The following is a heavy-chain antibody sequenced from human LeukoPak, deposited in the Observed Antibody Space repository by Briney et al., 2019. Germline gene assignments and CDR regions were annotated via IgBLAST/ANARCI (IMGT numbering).Heavy chain of an antibody. D-gene: IGHD6-13*01. CDR3: ARDNRIAAAGLSWFDP. CDR1: GYTFTSYG. V-gene: IGHV1-18*01. J-gene: IGHJ5*02. Sequence: EAPVKVSCKASGYTFTSYGISWVRQAPGQGLEWMGWISAYNGNTNYAQKLQGRVTMTTDTSTSTAYMELRSLRSDDTAVYYCARDNRIAAAGLSWFDPWGQGTLVTVSS. CDR2: ISAYNGNT.